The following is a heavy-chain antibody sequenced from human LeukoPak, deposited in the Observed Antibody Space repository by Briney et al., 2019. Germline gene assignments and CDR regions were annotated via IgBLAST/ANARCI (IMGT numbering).Heavy chain of an antibody. CDR1: GGSISSSNW. Sequence: SETLSLTCAVSGGSISSSNWWSWVRQPPGKGLEWIGEIYHSGSTNYNPSLKSRVTISVDKSKNQFSLKLSSVTAADTAVYYCARPNYDILTGYPGHDAFDIWGQGTMVTVSS. D-gene: IGHD3-9*01. V-gene: IGHV4-4*02. CDR2: IYHSGST. CDR3: ARPNYDILTGYPGHDAFDI. J-gene: IGHJ3*02.